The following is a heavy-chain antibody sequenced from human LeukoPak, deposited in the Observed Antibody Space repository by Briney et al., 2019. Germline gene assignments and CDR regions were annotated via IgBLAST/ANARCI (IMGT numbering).Heavy chain of an antibody. V-gene: IGHV3-23*01. CDR2: ISASGGIT. CDR1: GMTFDTYT. D-gene: IGHD2-2*01. Sequence: GGSLRLTCKASGMTFDTYTMSWVREAPGQGLEWVSGISASGGITFYADSVKGRFTISRDNSTNTLYLQMNSPRVEDTAIYYCAKDDIPAFATGYMDVWGKGTTVTVSS. J-gene: IGHJ6*03. CDR3: AKDDIPAFATGYMDV.